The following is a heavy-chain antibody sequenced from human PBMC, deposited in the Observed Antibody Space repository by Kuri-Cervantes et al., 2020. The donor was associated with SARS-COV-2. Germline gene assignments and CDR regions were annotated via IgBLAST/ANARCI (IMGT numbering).Heavy chain of an antibody. CDR1: GGSFSDYY. CDR3: ARQRGGFLEWLLDYDY. V-gene: IGHV4-34*01. D-gene: IGHD3-3*01. CDR2: IYYSGST. Sequence: GSLRLPCAVYGGSFSDYYWSWVRQPPGKGREWIGSIYYSGSTNYNPSLKSRVTIPVDTSKNQFSLKLSSVTAADTAVYYGARQRGGFLEWLLDYDYWGQGTPVTVSS. J-gene: IGHJ4*02.